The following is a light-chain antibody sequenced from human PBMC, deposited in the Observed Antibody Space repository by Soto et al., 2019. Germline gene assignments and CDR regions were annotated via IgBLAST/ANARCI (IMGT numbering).Light chain of an antibody. CDR2: GAS. CDR1: QSISSSY. CDR3: EQYSSSPPEFT. V-gene: IGKV3-20*01. J-gene: IGKJ3*01. Sequence: EIVLTQSPGTLSLSPGERATLSCRASQSISSSYLAWYQQRPGQAPRLLIFGASYRATGIPDRFSGSGSGIDFTITISRLEPEDFAVYYCEQYSSSPPEFTFGPETKVHSK.